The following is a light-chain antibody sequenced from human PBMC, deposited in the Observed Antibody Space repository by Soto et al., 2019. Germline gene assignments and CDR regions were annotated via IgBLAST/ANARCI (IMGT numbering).Light chain of an antibody. J-gene: IGKJ1*01. CDR3: QQYKDWPRT. V-gene: IGKV3-15*01. CDR1: QSVTDN. Sequence: EIVMTQSPATLSVSPGERATLSCRASQSVTDNLAWYQQKPGQAPRLLIYGASTRYTGVPARFSGGGSETEFTLTISSLQSEDLALYYCQQYKDWPRTFGQGTKVEIK. CDR2: GAS.